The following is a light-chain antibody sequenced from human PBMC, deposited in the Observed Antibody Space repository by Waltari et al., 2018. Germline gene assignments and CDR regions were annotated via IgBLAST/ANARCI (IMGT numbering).Light chain of an antibody. J-gene: IGKJ2*01. CDR1: HSLLYSNGYND. Sequence: HSLLYSNGYNDLDWDLQKPGQSPQLLIDLGSSRASGVPDRFSGSGSGTDFTLKISRVEAEDVGVYFCMQSLQALRTYGQGTRLEIK. CDR2: LGS. V-gene: IGKV2-28*01. CDR3: MQSLQALRT.